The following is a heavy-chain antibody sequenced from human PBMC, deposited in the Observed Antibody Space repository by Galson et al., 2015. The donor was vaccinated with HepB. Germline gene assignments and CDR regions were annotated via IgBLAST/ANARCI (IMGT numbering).Heavy chain of an antibody. D-gene: IGHD6-19*01. CDR3: GRESNIAVAGDALDI. J-gene: IGHJ3*02. V-gene: IGHV3-30*04. CDR2: ILYDGSNK. Sequence: SLRLSCAASGFTFSNHVMHWVRQAPGKGLEWVAVILYDGSNKYYADSVKGRFTISRDNSKDTLYLQMNSLRGEDTAVYYCGRESNIAVAGDALDIWGQGTMVTVSS. CDR1: GFTFSNHV.